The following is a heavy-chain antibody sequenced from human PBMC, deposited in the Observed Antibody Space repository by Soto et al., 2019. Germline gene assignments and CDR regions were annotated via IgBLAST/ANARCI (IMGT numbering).Heavy chain of an antibody. CDR3: ARALPRHFVLVPAAMIP. CDR1: GFTVSSNY. V-gene: IGHV3-53*05. CDR2: IYSGGST. D-gene: IGHD2-2*01. Sequence: GRSVRLSWEDSGFTVSSNYIIVVDRSPGKGLEWVSVIYSGGSTYYADSVKGRFTISRDNSKNTLYLQMNSLRAEDTAVYYCARALPRHFVLVPAAMIPWGQGTLVTVSS. J-gene: IGHJ4*02.